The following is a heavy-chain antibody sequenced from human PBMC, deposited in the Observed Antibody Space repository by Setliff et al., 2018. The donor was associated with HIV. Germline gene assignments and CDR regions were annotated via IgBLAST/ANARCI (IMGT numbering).Heavy chain of an antibody. Sequence: SETLSLTCTVSGYSISSGYYWGWIRQAPGKGLEWIGSIYHSGSTYYTPSLKSRVTLSVDTSKNQFSLKLSSVTAADTAVYYCARAMRGVVVTNMYYYYGMDVWGQGTTVTVSS. CDR2: IYHSGST. CDR1: GYSISSGYY. J-gene: IGHJ6*02. D-gene: IGHD2-21*02. CDR3: ARAMRGVVVTNMYYYYGMDV. V-gene: IGHV4-38-2*02.